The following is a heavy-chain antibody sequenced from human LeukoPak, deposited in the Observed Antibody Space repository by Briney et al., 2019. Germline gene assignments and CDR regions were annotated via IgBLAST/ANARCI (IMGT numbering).Heavy chain of an antibody. Sequence: KTSETLSLTCTVSGGSVTSTSHYWGWIRQPPGKGLEWIGNIYYTGSTYYSPSLKSRVTISSDTSKNQFSLRLSSVTAADTAVYYCARHRTSTWDAYFDYWGQGTLVTVSS. CDR2: IYYTGST. V-gene: IGHV4-39*01. CDR3: ARHRTSTWDAYFDY. J-gene: IGHJ4*02. D-gene: IGHD2-2*01. CDR1: GGSVTSTSHY.